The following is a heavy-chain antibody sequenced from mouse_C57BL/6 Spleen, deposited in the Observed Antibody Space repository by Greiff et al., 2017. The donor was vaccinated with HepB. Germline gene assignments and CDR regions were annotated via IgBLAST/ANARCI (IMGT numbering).Heavy chain of an antibody. CDR1: GYAFSSYW. Sequence: VQLQQSGAELVKPGASVKISCKASGYAFSSYWMNWVKQRPGKGLEWIGQIYPGDGDTNYNGKFKGKATLTADKSSSTAYMQLSSLTSEDSAVYFCARDSSGYDAMDYWGQGTSVTVSS. V-gene: IGHV1-80*01. CDR2: IYPGDGDT. CDR3: ARDSSGYDAMDY. D-gene: IGHD3-2*02. J-gene: IGHJ4*01.